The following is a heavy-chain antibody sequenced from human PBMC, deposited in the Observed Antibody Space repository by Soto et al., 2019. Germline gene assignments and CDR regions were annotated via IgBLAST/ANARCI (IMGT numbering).Heavy chain of an antibody. CDR3: ARGKTSGYRFRPRNFFHYGLDV. CDR2: VHPSGST. D-gene: IGHD5-18*01. J-gene: IGHJ6*02. Sequence: TISQTCSVVSSALGDHHWAWIPESPNKGLESIGEVHPSGSTDYNPSLKRRLTLSLDTSNNPFSLKIASVTAADTPVYFCARGKTSGYRFRPRNFFHYGLDVWGPGTTVT. V-gene: IGHV4-34*01. CDR1: SSALGDHH.